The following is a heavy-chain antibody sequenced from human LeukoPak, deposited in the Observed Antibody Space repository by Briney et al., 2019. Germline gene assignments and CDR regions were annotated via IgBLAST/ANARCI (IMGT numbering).Heavy chain of an antibody. CDR1: GGSIFGSGFY. D-gene: IGHD3-10*01. CDR3: ARSSAVLWFGEHDHYYYYGMDV. CDR2: VYYTGST. Sequence: PSETLSLTCSVSGGSIFGSGFYWTWVRQLPGQGLEWIGYVYYTGSTHYNPSLTSRVTISVDTSKNHFCLNLTSVTAADTAVYYCARSSAVLWFGEHDHYYYYGMDVWGQGTTVTVSS. J-gene: IGHJ6*02. V-gene: IGHV4-31*03.